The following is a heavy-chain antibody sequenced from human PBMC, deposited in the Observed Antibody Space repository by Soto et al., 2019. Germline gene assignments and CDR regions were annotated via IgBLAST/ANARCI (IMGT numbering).Heavy chain of an antibody. CDR3: ARGPSE. CDR2: IYPATGDT. J-gene: IGHJ4*02. CDR1: GYIFIGSY. V-gene: IGHV1-2*02. Sequence: QVQLVQSGAEMKSPGSSVKVSCKATGYIFIGSYLHWIRQAPGQGPEWMGSIYPATGDTDYAQTYQGRVILTGDTAIGTAYMELKWLTFDDTGMYYCARGPSEWGQGTLVTV.